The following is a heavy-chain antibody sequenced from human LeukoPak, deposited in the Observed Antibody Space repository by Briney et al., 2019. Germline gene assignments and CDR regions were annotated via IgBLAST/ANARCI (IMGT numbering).Heavy chain of an antibody. CDR2: INHSGST. V-gene: IGHV4-34*01. CDR3: ARGRGYYYYMDV. J-gene: IGHJ6*03. CDR1: GGSFSGYY. Sequence: PSETLSLTCAVYGGSFSGYYWSWIRQPPGKGLEWIGEINHSGSTNYNPSLKSRVTISVDTSKNQFSLKLPSVTAADTAAYYCARGRGYYYYMDVWGKGTTVTVSS.